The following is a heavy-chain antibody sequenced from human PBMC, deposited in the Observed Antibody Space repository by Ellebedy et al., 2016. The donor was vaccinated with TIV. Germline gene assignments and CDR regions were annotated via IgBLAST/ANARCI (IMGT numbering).Heavy chain of an antibody. D-gene: IGHD2-15*01. CDR1: GFSFSNFW. CDR3: ARDQEAVAGRPRGYYYYGMDV. Sequence: PGGSLRLSCAAWGFSFSNFWMSWVRQAPGKGLEWVAHIKTDGSETYYVDSVKGRFTISRENAKNALFLQMDGLRAEDTAVYYCARDQEAVAGRPRGYYYYGMDVWGQGTTVTVSS. J-gene: IGHJ6*02. V-gene: IGHV3-7*01. CDR2: IKTDGSET.